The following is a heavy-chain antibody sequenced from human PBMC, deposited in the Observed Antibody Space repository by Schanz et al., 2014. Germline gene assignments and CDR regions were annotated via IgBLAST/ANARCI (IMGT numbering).Heavy chain of an antibody. V-gene: IGHV3-11*06. CDR3: ARKMKLGVYGGKGHDSLDI. CDR1: GFPFSDYF. D-gene: IGHD4-17*01. CDR2: ISDSGTYT. J-gene: IGHJ3*02. Sequence: QVQLVDSGGGLVKPGGSLRLSCTASGFPFSDYFMTWIRQAPGKGLEWLSYISDSGTYTNYADSVKGRFTMSRDNAKNSVFLQMNTLRAEDTAVYYCARKMKLGVYGGKGHDSLDIWGQGTMVTVSS.